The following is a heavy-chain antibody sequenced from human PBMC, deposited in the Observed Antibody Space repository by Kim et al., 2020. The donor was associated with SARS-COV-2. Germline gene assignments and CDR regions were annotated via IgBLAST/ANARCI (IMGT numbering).Heavy chain of an antibody. V-gene: IGHV3-73*01. J-gene: IGHJ4*02. D-gene: IGHD3-10*01. CDR3: TSRITMVRGVDY. Sequence: AYAASVKGRFTTSRDDSKNTAYLQRNSLKNEDTAVYFCTSRITMVRGVDYWGQGTLVTVSS.